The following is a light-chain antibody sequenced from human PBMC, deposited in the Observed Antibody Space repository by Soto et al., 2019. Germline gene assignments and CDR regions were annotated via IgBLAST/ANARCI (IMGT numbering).Light chain of an antibody. CDR2: DAS. J-gene: IGKJ3*01. CDR3: QQRSNWPLTFT. V-gene: IGKV3-11*01. CDR1: QSVSSY. Sequence: EIVMNQSPSTLSLSPGERATLSCRASQSVSSYLAWYQQKPGQAPRLLIYDASNRATGIPARFSGSGSGTDFTLTISSLEPEDFAVYHCQQRSNWPLTFTFGPGTKVDIK.